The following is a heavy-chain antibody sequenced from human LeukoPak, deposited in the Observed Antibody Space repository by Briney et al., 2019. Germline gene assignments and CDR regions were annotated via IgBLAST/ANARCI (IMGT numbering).Heavy chain of an antibody. CDR3: ARDFTFYGSGPHFDY. J-gene: IGHJ4*02. CDR1: GFTLSSNW. D-gene: IGHD3-10*01. CDR2: INSDGSTT. Sequence: GGSLRLSCAASGFTLSSNWMHWVRQVPGKGLLWVSRINSDGSTTTYADSVKGRFTISRDNAKNTLYLQMNSLRAEDTAVYYCARDFTFYGSGPHFDYRGLGTLVTVSS. V-gene: IGHV3-74*03.